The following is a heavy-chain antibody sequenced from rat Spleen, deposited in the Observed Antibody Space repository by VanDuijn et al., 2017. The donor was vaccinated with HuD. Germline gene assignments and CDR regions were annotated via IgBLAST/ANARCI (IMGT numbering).Heavy chain of an antibody. J-gene: IGHJ2*01. D-gene: IGHD5-1*01. V-gene: IGHV3-3*01. Sequence: VQLKESGPGLVQPSQSLSLTCSVTVYSITSSYRWSWIRKFPGNKLEWMGYINSEGTTNYNPSLKSRISITRDTSKNQFFLQVNSVTTEDTATYYCVRSGTGWELRYFDHWGQGVMVTVSS. CDR1: VYSITSSYR. CDR2: INSEGTT. CDR3: VRSGTGWELRYFDH.